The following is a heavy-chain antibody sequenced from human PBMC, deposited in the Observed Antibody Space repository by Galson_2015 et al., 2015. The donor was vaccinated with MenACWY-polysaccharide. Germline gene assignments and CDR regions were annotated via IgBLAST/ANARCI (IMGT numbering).Heavy chain of an antibody. CDR3: ARARWVRGVFFDQ. Sequence: SLRLSCAASGFTFSNFWMSWVRQAPGKALEWVASIKQDGSEKYLVDSVKGRFTISRDNAENSLFLQMNSLRAEDTAVYYCARARWVRGVFFDQWGQGPLVTVSS. D-gene: IGHD3-10*01. J-gene: IGHJ4*02. CDR2: IKQDGSEK. CDR1: GFTFSNFW. V-gene: IGHV3-7*01.